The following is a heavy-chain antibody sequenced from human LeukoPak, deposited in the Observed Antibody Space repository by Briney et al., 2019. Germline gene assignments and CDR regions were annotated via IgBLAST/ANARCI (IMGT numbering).Heavy chain of an antibody. V-gene: IGHV3-33*06. CDR1: GFTFSSYG. CDR2: IWYDGSNK. D-gene: IGHD6-19*01. Sequence: PGGSLRLSCAASGFTFSSYGMHWVRQAPGKGLEWVAVIWYDGSNKYYADSVKGRFTISRDNSKNTLYLQMNSLRAEDTAVYYCAKEFGIAVAVFTFDIWGQGTMVTVSS. J-gene: IGHJ3*02. CDR3: AKEFGIAVAVFTFDI.